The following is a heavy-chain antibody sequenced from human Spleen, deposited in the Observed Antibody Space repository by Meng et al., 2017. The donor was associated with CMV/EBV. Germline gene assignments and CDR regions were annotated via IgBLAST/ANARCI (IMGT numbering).Heavy chain of an antibody. J-gene: IGHJ4*02. V-gene: IGHV3-30*12. Sequence: GESLKISCAASGFTFSSYGMHWVRQAPGKGLEWVAVISYDGSNKYYADSVKGRFTISRDNAKNSLYLQMNSLRAEDTALYYCATILNSNYIAADYWGQGTLVTVSS. CDR3: ATILNSNYIAADY. D-gene: IGHD4-11*01. CDR1: GFTFSSYG. CDR2: ISYDGSNK.